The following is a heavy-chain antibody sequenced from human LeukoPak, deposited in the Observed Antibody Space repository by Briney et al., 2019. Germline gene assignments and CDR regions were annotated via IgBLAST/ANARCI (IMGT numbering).Heavy chain of an antibody. D-gene: IGHD6-19*01. CDR2: ISYDGSDK. CDR3: AKANGWYGRGYFDL. CDR1: GFTFSSYG. J-gene: IGHJ2*01. Sequence: GGSLRLSCAASGFTFSSYGMHWVRQAPGKGLEWVAVISYDGSDKYYADSVKGRFTISRDNSKNTLYLETNSLRAEDTAVYYYAKANGWYGRGYFDLWGCGTLVSVSS. V-gene: IGHV3-30*18.